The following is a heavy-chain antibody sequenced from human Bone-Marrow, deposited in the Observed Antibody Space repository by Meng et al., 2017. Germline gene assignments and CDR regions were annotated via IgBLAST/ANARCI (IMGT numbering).Heavy chain of an antibody. Sequence: GESLKISCAASGFTFSNAWMTWVRQAPGKGLVWVSRINSDGSGTSYADFVKGRFTISRDNAKNTLYLQMNSLRDEDTAVYYCARDYYGSVDYWGQGTLVTVSS. CDR2: INSDGSGT. V-gene: IGHV3-74*01. D-gene: IGHD3-10*01. CDR1: GFTFSNAW. CDR3: ARDYYGSVDY. J-gene: IGHJ4*02.